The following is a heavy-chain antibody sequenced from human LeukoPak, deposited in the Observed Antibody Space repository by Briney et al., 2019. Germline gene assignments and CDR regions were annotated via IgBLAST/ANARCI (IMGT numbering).Heavy chain of an antibody. CDR3: ARGPVVPAAIGLMYGMDV. CDR1: GGSISSYY. V-gene: IGHV4-59*01. D-gene: IGHD2-2*01. Sequence: SETRSLTCTVSGGSISSYYWSWIRQPPGKGLEWIGYIYYSGSTNYNPSLQSRVTISVDTSKNQFSLKLSSVTAADTAVYYCARGPVVPAAIGLMYGMDVWGQGTTVTVPS. CDR2: IYYSGST. J-gene: IGHJ6*02.